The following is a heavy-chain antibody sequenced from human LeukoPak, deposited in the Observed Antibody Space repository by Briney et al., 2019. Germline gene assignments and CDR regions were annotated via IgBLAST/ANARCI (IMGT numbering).Heavy chain of an antibody. V-gene: IGHV3-7*01. CDR2: TNEAGGDK. J-gene: IGHJ4*02. Sequence: GGSLRLSCAASGFTFTSYSMSWVRQAPGKGLECVASTNEAGGDKLYVDSVKGRFTISRDNSKNSLSLQMNSLTAEDTAIYYCAIATTGRGAFGSWGQGTLVSVSS. CDR3: AIATTGRGAFGS. CDR1: GFTFTSYS. D-gene: IGHD1-1*01.